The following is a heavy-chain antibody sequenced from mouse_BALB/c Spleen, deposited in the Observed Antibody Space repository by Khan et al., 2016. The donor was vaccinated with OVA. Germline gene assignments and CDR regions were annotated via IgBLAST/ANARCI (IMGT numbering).Heavy chain of an antibody. V-gene: IGHV2-9*02. CDR1: GFSLTNYG. CDR2: IWAGGST. Sequence: QVQLKESGPGLVAPSQSLSITCTVSGFSLTNYGVHWVRQPPGKGLEWLGVIWAGGSTNYNSALISRLSISKDDSKSQVFLKMNSLQTDDTAMYFGYKNRERDYFDYWGQGTTLTVSS. J-gene: IGHJ2*01. CDR3: YKNRERDYFDY.